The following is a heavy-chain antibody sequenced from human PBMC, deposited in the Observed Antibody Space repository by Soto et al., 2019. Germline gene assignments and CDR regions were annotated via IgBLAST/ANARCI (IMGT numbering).Heavy chain of an antibody. CDR3: ASARYDYIWGSYRSRYFDY. CDR2: IIPILGIA. CDR1: GGTFSSYT. V-gene: IGHV1-69*02. Sequence: QVQLVQSGAEVKKPGSSVKVSCKASGGTFSSYTISWVRQAPGQGLEWMGRIIPILGIANYAQKFQGRVTITADKSTSTAYMELSSLRSEDTAVYYCASARYDYIWGSYRSRYFDYWGPGTLVTVSS. D-gene: IGHD3-16*02. J-gene: IGHJ4*02.